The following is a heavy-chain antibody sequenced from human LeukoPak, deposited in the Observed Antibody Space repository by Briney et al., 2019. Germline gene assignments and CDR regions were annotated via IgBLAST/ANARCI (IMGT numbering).Heavy chain of an antibody. CDR1: GYTFTSYY. J-gene: IGHJ4*02. Sequence: ASVKVSCKASGYTFTSYYMHWVRQAPGQGLEWMGIINPSGGSTSYAQKFQGRVTMTRDTSTSTVYVELSNLRSEDTAVYYCARDLSIASYFDYWGQGTLVTVSS. CDR3: ARDLSIASYFDY. V-gene: IGHV1-46*01. CDR2: INPSGGST.